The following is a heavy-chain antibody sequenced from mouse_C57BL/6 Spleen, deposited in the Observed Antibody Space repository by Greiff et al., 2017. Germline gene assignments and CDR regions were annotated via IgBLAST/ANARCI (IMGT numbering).Heavy chain of an antibody. CDR2: IDPSDSYT. V-gene: IGHV1-50*01. CDR3: AGLRYFDV. J-gene: IGHJ1*03. CDR1: GYTFTSYW. Sequence: QVQLQQPGAELVKPGASVKLSCKASGYTFTSYWMQWVKQRPGQGLEWIGEIDPSDSYTNYNQKFKGKATLTVDTSSSTAYMQLSSLTSEDSAVYYCAGLRYFDVWGTGTTVTVSS.